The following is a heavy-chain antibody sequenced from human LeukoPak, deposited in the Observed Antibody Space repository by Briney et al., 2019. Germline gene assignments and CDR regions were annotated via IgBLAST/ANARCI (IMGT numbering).Heavy chain of an antibody. D-gene: IGHD3-22*01. CDR3: VRGHYDSSGYSDY. V-gene: IGHV1-2*02. CDR1: GYTFTGYY. J-gene: IGHJ4*02. CDR2: INPNSGGR. Sequence: GASVKVSCKPSGYTFTGYYIPWVRQAPGQGVEWMGWINPNSGGRNYAQKFQNRVTMTRDTSTSTVYMELRRLKTTETSADLSVRGHYDSSGYSDYWGQGTLVTVSS.